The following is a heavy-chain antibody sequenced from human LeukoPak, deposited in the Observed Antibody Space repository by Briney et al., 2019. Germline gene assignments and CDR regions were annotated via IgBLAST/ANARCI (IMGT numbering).Heavy chain of an antibody. CDR1: GFTFSTYW. J-gene: IGHJ4*02. Sequence: GGSLRLSCATSGFTFSTYWMHWVRQVPGKGLVWVARIKGDGSSTRHADSMKGRFTISRDNAENSLYLQMNSLRAEDTAVYYCAREPFWSGYFANLHFDYWGQGTLVTVSS. CDR2: IKGDGSST. CDR3: AREPFWSGYFANLHFDY. V-gene: IGHV3-74*01. D-gene: IGHD3-3*01.